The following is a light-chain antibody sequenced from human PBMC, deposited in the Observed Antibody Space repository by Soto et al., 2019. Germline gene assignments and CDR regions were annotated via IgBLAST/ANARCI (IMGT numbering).Light chain of an antibody. CDR1: QSVRSN. V-gene: IGKV3-15*01. Sequence: EIVMAQSPATLSVSPGERATLFCRASQSVRSNFLAWYQQKPGQAPSLLIYGASIRATGIPARFSGSGSGTEFTLTINSLQSEDFAVYYCQQHSAWPLTVGGGTKVEIK. CDR2: GAS. J-gene: IGKJ4*01. CDR3: QQHSAWPLT.